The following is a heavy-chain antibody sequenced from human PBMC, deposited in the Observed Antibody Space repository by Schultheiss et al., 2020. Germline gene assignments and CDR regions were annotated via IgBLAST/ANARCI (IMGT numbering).Heavy chain of an antibody. D-gene: IGHD3-3*01. CDR2: IYYSGST. J-gene: IGHJ4*02. CDR1: GGSISSGGYY. V-gene: IGHV4-31*03. CDR3: VRGYNIYDFWRRIFDY. Sequence: SETLSLTCTVSGGSISSGGYYWSWIRQHPGKGLEWIGYIYYSGSTYYNPSLKSRVTISVDTSKNQFSLKLSSVTAADTAVYYCVRGYNIYDFWRRIFDYWGQGTLVTVSS.